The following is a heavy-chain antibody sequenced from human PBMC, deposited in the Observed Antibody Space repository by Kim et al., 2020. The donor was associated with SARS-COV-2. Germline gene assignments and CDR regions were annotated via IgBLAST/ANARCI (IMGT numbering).Heavy chain of an antibody. CDR1: GGSFSGYY. Sequence: SETLSLTCAVYGGSFSGYYWSWIRQPPGKGLEWIGEINHSGSTNYNPSLKSRVTISVDTSKNQFSLKLSSVTAADTAVYYCARGLTQYYYGMDVWGQGTTVTVSS. V-gene: IGHV4-34*01. CDR2: INHSGST. CDR3: ARGLTQYYYGMDV. J-gene: IGHJ6*02.